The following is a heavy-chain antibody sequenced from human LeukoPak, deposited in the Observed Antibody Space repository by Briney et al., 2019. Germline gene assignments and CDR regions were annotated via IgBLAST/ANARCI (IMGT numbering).Heavy chain of an antibody. CDR3: ARPGIAAAGTFALDY. V-gene: IGHV1-69*13. Sequence: GASVKVSCKASGGTFSSYAISWVRQAPGQGLEWMGGIIPIFGTANYAQKFQGRVTITADESTSTAYMELSSLRSEDTAVYYCARPGIAAAGTFALDYWGQGTLVTVSS. J-gene: IGHJ4*02. D-gene: IGHD6-13*01. CDR2: IIPIFGTA. CDR1: GGTFSSYA.